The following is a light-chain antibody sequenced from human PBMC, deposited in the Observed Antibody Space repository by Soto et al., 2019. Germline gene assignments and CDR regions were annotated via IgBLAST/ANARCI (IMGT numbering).Light chain of an antibody. CDR2: DNN. V-gene: IGLV1-51*01. CDR1: SSDIGNND. Sequence: QSVLTQPPSVSAAPGQKVTISCSGSSSDIGNNDVSWYQHLPGTAPKLLIYDNNKRPSGIPDRFSGSKSGTSATLGITGLQTGDEADYYCGTWDSSLSAVVFGGGTKLTVL. CDR3: GTWDSSLSAVV. J-gene: IGLJ2*01.